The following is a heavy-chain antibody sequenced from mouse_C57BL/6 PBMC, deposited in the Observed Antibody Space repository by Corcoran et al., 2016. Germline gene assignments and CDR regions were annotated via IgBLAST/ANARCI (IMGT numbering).Heavy chain of an antibody. CDR3: ARAEDGYDVVVAY. CDR2: INTYSGVP. J-gene: IGHJ3*01. CDR1: GYTFTTYG. Sequence: QIQLVQSGPELKKPGETVKISCKASGYTFTTYGMSWVKQAPGKGLKWMGWINTYSGVPTYADDFKGRFAFSLETSASTAYLQINNLKNEDTATYFCARAEDGYDVVVAYWGQGTLVTVSA. D-gene: IGHD2-2*01. V-gene: IGHV9-3*01.